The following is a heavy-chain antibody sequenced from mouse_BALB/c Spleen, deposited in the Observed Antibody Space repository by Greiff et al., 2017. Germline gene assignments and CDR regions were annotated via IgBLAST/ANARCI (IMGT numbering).Heavy chain of an antibody. CDR2: IDTSDSYT. D-gene: IGHD1-1*01. CDR1: GYTFTDYW. V-gene: IGHV1-69*01. CDR3: ARAHYYGSSFYYAMDY. J-gene: IGHJ4*01. Sequence: VQLQQPGAELVMPGASVKMSCKASGYTFTDYWMHWVKQRPGQGLEWIGAIDTSDSYTSYNQKFKGKATLTVDESSSTAYMQLSSLTSEDSAVYYCARAHYYGSSFYYAMDYWGQGTSVTVSS.